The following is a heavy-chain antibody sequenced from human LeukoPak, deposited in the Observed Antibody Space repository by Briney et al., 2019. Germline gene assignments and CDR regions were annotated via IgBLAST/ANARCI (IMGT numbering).Heavy chain of an antibody. Sequence: SQTLSLTRTVSGRSISSYYWSSIRQPPGKGLEWIGCIYYSGSTNYNPSLKSRVTKSVDTSKNQFALKLSSVTAADTAVYYCARGNWFTFDYWGQGTLVTVSS. CDR3: ARGNWFTFDY. D-gene: IGHD1-20*01. CDR2: IYYSGST. J-gene: IGHJ4*02. V-gene: IGHV4-59*01. CDR1: GRSISSYY.